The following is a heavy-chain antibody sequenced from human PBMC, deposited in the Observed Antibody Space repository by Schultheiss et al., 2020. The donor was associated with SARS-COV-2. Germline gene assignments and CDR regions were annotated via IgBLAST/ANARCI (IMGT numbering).Heavy chain of an antibody. Sequence: GGSLRLSCAASGFTFDDYGMSWVRQAPGKGLEWVSGINWNGGSTGYADSVKGRFTISRDNAKNSLYLQMNSLRAEDTAVYYCAKGSTGYSYGMNWGQGTLVTVSS. CDR3: AKGSTGYSYGMN. CDR1: GFTFDDYG. D-gene: IGHD5-18*01. CDR2: INWNGGST. J-gene: IGHJ4*02. V-gene: IGHV3-20*04.